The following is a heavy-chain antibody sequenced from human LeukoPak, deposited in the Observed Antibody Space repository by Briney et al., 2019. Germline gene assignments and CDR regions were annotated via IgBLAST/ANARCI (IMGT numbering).Heavy chain of an antibody. CDR2: IYHSGST. CDR1: GYSISSGYY. CDR3: ARDQGSYDSSGYPFDY. J-gene: IGHJ4*02. D-gene: IGHD3-22*01. Sequence: KPSETLSLTCAVSGYSISSGYYWGWIRQPPGKGLEWIGSIYHSGSTYYNPSLKSRVTMSVDTSKNQFSLKLSSVTAADTAVYYCARDQGSYDSSGYPFDYWGQGTLVTVSS. V-gene: IGHV4-38-2*02.